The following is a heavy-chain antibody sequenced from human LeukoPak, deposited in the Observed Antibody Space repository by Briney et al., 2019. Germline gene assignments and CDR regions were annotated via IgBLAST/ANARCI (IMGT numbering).Heavy chain of an antibody. CDR1: GYTFTSYY. D-gene: IGHD2-21*02. Sequence: ASVTVSFTASGYTFTSYYMHWVRQAPGQGLEWMGIINPSGDSTSYAQKFQGRVTMTRDTSTSTVYVELSSLRSEDTAVYYCARDRSIVVVTAPGGYWGQGTLVTVSS. CDR3: ARDRSIVVVTAPGGY. CDR2: INPSGDST. V-gene: IGHV1-46*01. J-gene: IGHJ4*02.